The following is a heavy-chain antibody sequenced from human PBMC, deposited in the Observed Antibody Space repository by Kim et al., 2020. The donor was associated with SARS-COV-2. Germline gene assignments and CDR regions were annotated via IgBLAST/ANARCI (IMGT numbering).Heavy chain of an antibody. J-gene: IGHJ4*01. Sequence: GGSLRLSCAASGFTFSSYSMNWVRQAPGKGLEWVSSISISSSSYIYYADSVKGRFTISRDNAKNSLYLQMNSLRAEDTAVYYCARDPRRGVVPAAMGVD. D-gene: IGHD2-2*01. CDR1: GFTFSSYS. V-gene: IGHV3-21*01. CDR3: ARDPRRGVVPAAMGVD. CDR2: ISISSSSYI.